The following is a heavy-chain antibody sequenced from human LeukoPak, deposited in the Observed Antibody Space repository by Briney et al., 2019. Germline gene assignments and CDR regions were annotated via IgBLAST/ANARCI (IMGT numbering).Heavy chain of an antibody. D-gene: IGHD3-10*01. CDR3: ARDRNYYGSGSYYFPYGMDV. CDR1: GGSISRNY. Sequence: PSETLSLTCTVSGGSISRNYWSWIRQAPGKGLEWIGYIYYSGSTNYNPSLKSRVTISVDTSKNQFSLKLSSVTAADTAVYYCARDRNYYGSGSYYFPYGMDVWGQGTTVTVSS. V-gene: IGHV4-59*01. CDR2: IYYSGST. J-gene: IGHJ6*02.